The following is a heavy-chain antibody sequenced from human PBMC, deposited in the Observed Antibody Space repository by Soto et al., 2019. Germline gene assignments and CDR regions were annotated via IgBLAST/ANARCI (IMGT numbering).Heavy chain of an antibody. CDR3: AGFLAVTYRRNWFDP. CDR2: ISSSSSYT. CDR1: GFTFSDYY. Sequence: QVQLVESGGGLVKPGGSLRLSCAASGFTFSDYYMSWIRQAPGKGLEWVSYISSSSSYTNYADSVKGRFTISRDNAKNPLDPQKDRLRAEDTAVYYRAGFLAVTYRRNWFDPWGQGTLVTVSS. J-gene: IGHJ5*02. D-gene: IGHD2-21*02. V-gene: IGHV3-11*05.